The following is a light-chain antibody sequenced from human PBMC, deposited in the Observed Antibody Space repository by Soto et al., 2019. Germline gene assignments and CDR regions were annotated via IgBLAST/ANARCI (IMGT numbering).Light chain of an antibody. CDR3: QQYDSSPIT. CDR2: GAS. Sequence: EIVLTQSPGTLSLSPGERATLSCRASQSVSSSYLAWYQQKPGQAPRLLVYGASSMATGIPDRFICSGSGTDFTLNISRLEPEDFAVYYCQQYDSSPITFGQGTRLEIK. V-gene: IGKV3-20*01. CDR1: QSVSSSY. J-gene: IGKJ5*01.